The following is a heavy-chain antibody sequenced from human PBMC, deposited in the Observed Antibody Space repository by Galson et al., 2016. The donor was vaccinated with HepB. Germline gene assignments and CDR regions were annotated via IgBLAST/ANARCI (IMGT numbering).Heavy chain of an antibody. J-gene: IGHJ6*02. CDR2: LNGDGGDT. D-gene: IGHD6-13*01. CDR1: GFTFSSYR. Sequence: SLRLSCAASGFTFSSYRMHWVRQVPGKGLVWVSRLNGDGGDTSYADSVKGRFTISRDNAKNTLYLQMNSLRAEDTAVYYCARRAMYSRSSTYYHGMDVWGQGTTVTVSS. V-gene: IGHV3-74*01. CDR3: ARRAMYSRSSTYYHGMDV.